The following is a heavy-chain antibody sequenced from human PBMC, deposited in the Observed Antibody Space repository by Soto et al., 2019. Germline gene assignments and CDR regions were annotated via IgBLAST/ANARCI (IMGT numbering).Heavy chain of an antibody. CDR3: AADPYYYDSSGYYPPYYFDY. CDR1: EFTLPSSA. CDR2: IVVGSGNT. V-gene: IGHV1-58*01. D-gene: IGHD3-22*01. Sequence: STQVSCEGSEFTLPSSAVQCVRQARGQRLEWIGWIVVGSGNTNYAQKFQERVTITRDMSTSTAYMELSSLRSEDTAVYYCAADPYYYDSSGYYPPYYFDYWGQGKRVTVSS. J-gene: IGHJ4*02.